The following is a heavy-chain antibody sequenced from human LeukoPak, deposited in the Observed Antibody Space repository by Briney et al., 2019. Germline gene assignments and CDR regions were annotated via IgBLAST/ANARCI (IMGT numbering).Heavy chain of an antibody. J-gene: IGHJ4*02. Sequence: GGSLRLSCAASGFTFSNYWMDWVRQSPGKGLEWGANIKEDGSDKYYVDSVKGRFTISRDNAKNSLYLQMNSLRAEDTAAYYCARNSGWFRFDYWGQGTLVTVSS. CDR3: ARNSGWFRFDY. CDR1: GFTFSNYW. CDR2: IKEDGSDK. D-gene: IGHD6-19*01. V-gene: IGHV3-7*03.